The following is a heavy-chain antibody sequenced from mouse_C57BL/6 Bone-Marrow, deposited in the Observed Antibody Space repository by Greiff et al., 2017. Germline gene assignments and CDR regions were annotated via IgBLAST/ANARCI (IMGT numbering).Heavy chain of an antibody. CDR2: FYPGSGSL. Sequence: VQLQQSGAELVKPGASVKLSCKASGYTFTEYTIHWVKQRSGQGLEWLGWFYPGSGSLTYNEKFKDKATLTADKSSGAVYMELSRLTSEESAVYFCARHEQLGGVFDYWGQGTTLTVSS. J-gene: IGHJ2*01. V-gene: IGHV1-62-2*01. D-gene: IGHD4-1*02. CDR3: ARHEQLGGVFDY. CDR1: GYTFTEYT.